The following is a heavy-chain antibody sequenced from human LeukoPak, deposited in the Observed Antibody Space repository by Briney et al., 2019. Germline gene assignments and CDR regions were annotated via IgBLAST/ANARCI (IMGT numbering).Heavy chain of an antibody. CDR3: ARDRPRYNWNLNWFDP. CDR1: GFTFTGHG. Sequence: ASVKVSCTASGFTFTGHGFNWVRQAPGQGLEWMAWISAYNGNTNYAQKLQGRVTMTTDTSTSTAYMEPRSLRSDGTAVYYCARDRPRYNWNLNWFDPWGQGTLVTVSS. D-gene: IGHD1-1*01. CDR2: ISAYNGNT. J-gene: IGHJ5*02. V-gene: IGHV1-18*01.